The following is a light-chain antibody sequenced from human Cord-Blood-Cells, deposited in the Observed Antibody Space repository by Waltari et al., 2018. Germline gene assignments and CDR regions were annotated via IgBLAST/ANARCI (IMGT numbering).Light chain of an antibody. Sequence: DIHLTHSPSSLSASVGDRVTITCRASQRISSYLNWYQQKPGKAPKLLIYAASRLQSGVPSRFSGSGAGTDFTLNISSLPPEDFATYYCQQSYSTPRTFGQGTKVEIK. CDR1: QRISSY. CDR2: AAS. J-gene: IGKJ1*01. CDR3: QQSYSTPRT. V-gene: IGKV1-39*01.